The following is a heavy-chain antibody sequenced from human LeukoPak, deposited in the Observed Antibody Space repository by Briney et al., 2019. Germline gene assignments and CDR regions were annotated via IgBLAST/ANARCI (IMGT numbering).Heavy chain of an antibody. J-gene: IGHJ5*02. Sequence: SETLSLTCTVSGTSISSNYWSWIRQPPRKGLEWIGHISYSGSTNYNPSLKSRVTISVDTSKNQFSLKLNSVTAADTAVYYCARGNNWFDPWGQGSLVTVSS. V-gene: IGHV4-59*01. CDR2: ISYSGST. CDR1: GTSISSNY. CDR3: ARGNNWFDP.